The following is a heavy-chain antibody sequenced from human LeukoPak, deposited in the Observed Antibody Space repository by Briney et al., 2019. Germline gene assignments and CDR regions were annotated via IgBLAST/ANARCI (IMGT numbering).Heavy chain of an antibody. CDR2: IYYSGST. J-gene: IGHJ2*01. D-gene: IGHD5-18*01. V-gene: IGHV4-59*01. Sequence: SQTLSLTCTVSGGSTSSYYWSWIRQPPGKGLEWIGYIYYSGSTNYNPSLKSRVTISVDTSKNQFSLKLSSVTAADTAVYYCASSRDTAMASYRYFDLWGRGTLVTVSS. CDR1: GGSTSSYY. CDR3: ASSRDTAMASYRYFDL.